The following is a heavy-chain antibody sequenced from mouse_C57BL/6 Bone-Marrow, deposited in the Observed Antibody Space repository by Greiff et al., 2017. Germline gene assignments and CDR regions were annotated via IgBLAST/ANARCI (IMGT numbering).Heavy chain of an antibody. CDR3: ARPLYYYGSSGFAY. J-gene: IGHJ3*01. CDR2: IHPNSGST. V-gene: IGHV1-64*01. CDR1: GYTFTSYW. Sequence: QVQLQQPGAELVKPGASVTLSCKASGYTFTSYWMHWLKQRPGQGLAWICMIHPNSGSTTYNETFTSKAPLTVDKSSSTAYMQLSSLTSEDSAGYYCARPLYYYGSSGFAYWGQGTLVTVSA. D-gene: IGHD1-1*01.